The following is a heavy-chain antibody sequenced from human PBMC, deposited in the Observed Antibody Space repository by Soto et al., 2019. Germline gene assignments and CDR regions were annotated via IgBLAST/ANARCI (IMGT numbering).Heavy chain of an antibody. CDR1: GFTFSSYA. CDR2: ISYDGSNK. Sequence: QVQLVESGGGVVQPGRSLRLSCAASGFTFSSYAMHWVRQAPGKGLEWGAVISYDGSNKYYADSVKGRFTISRDNSKNTLYPQMNSLRAEDTAVYYCARVGADIVVVVAAAPELYGMDVWGQGTTVTVSS. D-gene: IGHD2-15*01. J-gene: IGHJ6*02. V-gene: IGHV3-30-3*01. CDR3: ARVGADIVVVVAAAPELYGMDV.